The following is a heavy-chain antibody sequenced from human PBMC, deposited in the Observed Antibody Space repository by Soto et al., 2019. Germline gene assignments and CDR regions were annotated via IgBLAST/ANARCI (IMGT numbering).Heavy chain of an antibody. CDR1: GDSITSGGYY. CDR3: AKKQAGDFSGIDY. V-gene: IGHV4-31*03. J-gene: IGHJ4*02. D-gene: IGHD1-1*01. CDR2: VYCSGGSGST. Sequence: PSETLSLTCTVTGDSITSGGYYWSWIRQHPGKGLEWLGYVYCSGGSGSTLYNPSRKSRITLSVDTSKTQFSLNLSSVTVAVTAVYSCAKKQAGDFSGIDYWGQGTVVTVSS.